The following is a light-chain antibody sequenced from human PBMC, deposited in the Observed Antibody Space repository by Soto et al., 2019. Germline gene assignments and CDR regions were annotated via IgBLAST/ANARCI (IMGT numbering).Light chain of an antibody. Sequence: DLQMTQSPSSLSASVGDRVTITCRASESISSYLNWYQQRPGKAPKVLIYVASSLQSGLPSRFSGSGSGTDFTLTISSLQPEDFATYYCQQSYSIPYTFGGGTKVEIK. CDR1: ESISSY. CDR2: VAS. J-gene: IGKJ4*01. V-gene: IGKV1-39*01. CDR3: QQSYSIPYT.